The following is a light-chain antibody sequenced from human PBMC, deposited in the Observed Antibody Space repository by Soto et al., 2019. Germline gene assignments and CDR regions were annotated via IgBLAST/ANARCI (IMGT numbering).Light chain of an antibody. CDR1: SSNIGSNT. V-gene: IGLV1-44*01. Sequence: QSVLTQPPSASGTPGQRVTISCSGSSSNIGSNTVTWYQQLPGTAPKLLIYSNNQLPSGVPVRFSGSRSGTSASLAITGLQSEDEADYYCAAWDDSLNGRAFGTGTKLTVL. CDR3: AAWDDSLNGRA. CDR2: SNN. J-gene: IGLJ1*01.